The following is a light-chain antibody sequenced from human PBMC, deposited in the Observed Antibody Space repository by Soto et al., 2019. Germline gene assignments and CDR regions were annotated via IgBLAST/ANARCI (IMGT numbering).Light chain of an antibody. CDR1: QSVRSN. J-gene: IGKJ5*01. Sequence: EVVMTQSPATIFVSAGERVTVSRRASQSVRSNLAWYQQKPGQSTRLLIYGASTRANGIPARFSGSESGTEFTLTLRSLQSEDFAFYYCQQYNNWHPITFGQGTRLEIK. V-gene: IGKV3-15*01. CDR3: QQYNNWHPIT. CDR2: GAS.